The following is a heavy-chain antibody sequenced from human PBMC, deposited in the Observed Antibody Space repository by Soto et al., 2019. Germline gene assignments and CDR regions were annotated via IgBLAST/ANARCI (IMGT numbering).Heavy chain of an antibody. Sequence: QVQLVQSGAEVKKPGASVKVSCKASGYTFTSYGISWVREAPGQGVEWRGWSNAYNVNANYAQKLHGRVTMTTDTSTSTAYMELRSLRSDDPAVYYCARVLPPFDPWGQGTLVTVSS. CDR3: ARVLPPFDP. J-gene: IGHJ5*02. V-gene: IGHV1-18*01. CDR1: GYTFTSYG. CDR2: SNAYNVNA.